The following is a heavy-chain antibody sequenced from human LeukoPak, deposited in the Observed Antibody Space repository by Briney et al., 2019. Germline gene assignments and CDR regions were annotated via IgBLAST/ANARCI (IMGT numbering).Heavy chain of an antibody. V-gene: IGHV4-39*01. CDR3: ARHEYSGSYYGLSWFDP. CDR1: GGSISSSGYY. Sequence: SETLSLTCTVSGGSISSSGYYWGWIRQPPGKGLEWIASIYYRGSTYYNLSLKSRVTISVDPSKNQLSLKLSSLTAADTAVYYCARHEYSGSYYGLSWFDPWGQGTLVTVSS. CDR2: IYYRGST. D-gene: IGHD1-26*01. J-gene: IGHJ5*02.